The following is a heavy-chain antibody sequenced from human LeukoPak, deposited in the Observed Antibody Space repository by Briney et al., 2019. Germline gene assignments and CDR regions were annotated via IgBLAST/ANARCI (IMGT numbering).Heavy chain of an antibody. D-gene: IGHD6-13*01. CDR2: IYYSGTT. CDR3: ARESYSSSWYADY. J-gene: IGHJ4*02. Sequence: SETLSLTCTVSGGSISSSSYYWGWIRQPPGKGLEWIGYIYYSGTTNYNPSLKSRVTISLDTSKNQFSLKLSSVTAADTAVYYCARESYSSSWYADYWGQGTLVTVSS. CDR1: GGSISSSSYY. V-gene: IGHV4-61*01.